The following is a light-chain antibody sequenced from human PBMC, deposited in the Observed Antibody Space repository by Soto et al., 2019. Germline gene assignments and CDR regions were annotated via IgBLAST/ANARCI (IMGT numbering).Light chain of an antibody. CDR3: GTWDSTLSGV. Sequence: QSVLTQPPSVSAASGQKVTISCSGSSSNIGNNYVSWYQHLPGAAPKLLIYDNNKRSSGIPDRFSGSKSGTSATLDITGLQTGDEADYYCGTWDSTLSGVFGTGTKVTVL. CDR2: DNN. V-gene: IGLV1-51*01. CDR1: SSNIGNNY. J-gene: IGLJ1*01.